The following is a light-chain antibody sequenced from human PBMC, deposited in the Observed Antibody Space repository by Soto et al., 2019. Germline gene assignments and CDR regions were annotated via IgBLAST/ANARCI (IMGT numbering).Light chain of an antibody. CDR1: SSDVGAYNY. CDR3: TSYAGSTIWV. V-gene: IGLV2-8*01. CDR2: EVN. Sequence: QSALTQPPSASGSPGQSVTISCTGTSSDVGAYNYVSWYQQYPGKAPKLMIYEVNKRPSGVPDRFSGSKSGKTASLTVSGLQPEDEADYQCTSYAGSTIWVFGGGTKVTVL. J-gene: IGLJ3*02.